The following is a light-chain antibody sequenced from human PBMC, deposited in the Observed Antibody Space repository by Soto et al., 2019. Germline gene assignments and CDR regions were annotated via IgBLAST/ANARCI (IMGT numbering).Light chain of an antibody. Sequence: GGRVTITCRASQSISSGLAWYHQKPGKAPKLLIYYASSLESGVPSRFSGRGSGTEFTLTISSLQPDECSTYYCQQYNSYLFTFGQGTTVDIK. CDR3: QQYNSYLFT. CDR1: QSISSG. CDR2: YAS. J-gene: IGKJ1*01. V-gene: IGKV1-5*01.